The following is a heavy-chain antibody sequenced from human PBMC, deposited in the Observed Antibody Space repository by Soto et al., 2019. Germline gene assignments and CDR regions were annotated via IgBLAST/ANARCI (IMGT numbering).Heavy chain of an antibody. V-gene: IGHV3-23*01. CDR2: ISGSGGST. J-gene: IGHJ4*02. D-gene: IGHD3-22*01. CDR3: AKDLYYYDSSGYYPFDY. CDR1: GFTFSSYA. Sequence: PGESLKISCAASGFTFSSYAMSWVRQAPGKGLEWVSAISGSGGSTYYADSVKGRFTISRDNSKNTLYLQMNSLRAEDTAVYYCAKDLYYYDSSGYYPFDYWGQGTLVTVSS.